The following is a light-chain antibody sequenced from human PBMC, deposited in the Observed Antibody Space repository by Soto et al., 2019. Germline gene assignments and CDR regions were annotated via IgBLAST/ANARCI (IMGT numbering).Light chain of an antibody. CDR2: EVS. V-gene: IGLV2-14*01. CDR1: SRDVGGYNY. CDR3: SSYTSSSVDYV. J-gene: IGLJ1*01. Sequence: QSALTQPASVSGSPGQSITISCTGTSRDVGGYNYVSWYQQHPGKAPKLIMYEVSNRPSGVSNRFSGSKSGNTASLTISGLQDEDEADYYCSSYTSSSVDYVFGTGTKLTVL.